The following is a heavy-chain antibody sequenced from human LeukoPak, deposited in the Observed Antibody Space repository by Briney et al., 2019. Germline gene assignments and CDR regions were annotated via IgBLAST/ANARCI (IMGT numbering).Heavy chain of an antibody. CDR1: GGSISSGGYY. V-gene: IGHV4-31*03. Sequence: SETLSLTCTVSGGSISSGGYYWSWIRQHPGKGLEWVGYIYYSGSTYYNPSLKSRLTTSVDTSKNQFSLKLSSVTAADTAVYYCARGASGWFDPWGQGTLVTVSS. D-gene: IGHD6-25*01. J-gene: IGHJ5*02. CDR2: IYYSGST. CDR3: ARGASGWFDP.